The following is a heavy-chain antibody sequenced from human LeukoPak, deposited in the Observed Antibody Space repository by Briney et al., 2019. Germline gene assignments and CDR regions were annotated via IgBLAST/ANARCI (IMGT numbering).Heavy chain of an antibody. Sequence: PSETLSLTCTVSGYSISSGYYWGWIRQPPGKGLEWIGSIYHSGGTYYNPSLKSRVTISVDTSKNQFSLKLSSVTAADTAVYSCARSPVRCSSSSCFGFHFDYWGQGTLVIASS. CDR3: ARSPVRCSSSSCFGFHFDY. D-gene: IGHD2-2*01. J-gene: IGHJ4*02. CDR1: GYSISSGYY. V-gene: IGHV4-38-2*02. CDR2: IYHSGGT.